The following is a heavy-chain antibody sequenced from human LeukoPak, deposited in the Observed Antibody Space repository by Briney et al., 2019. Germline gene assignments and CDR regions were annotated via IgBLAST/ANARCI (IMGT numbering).Heavy chain of an antibody. CDR2: TNPNSGGT. CDR3: ARGGYDFVYYYYGMDV. CDR1: GCTFTGYY. J-gene: IGHJ6*02. D-gene: IGHD3-3*01. Sequence: ASVKVSCKASGCTFTGYYMHWVRQAPGQGLEWMGRTNPNSGGTNYAQKFQGRVTMTRDTSISTAYMELSRLRSDDTAVYYCARGGYDFVYYYYGMDVWGQGTTVTVSS. V-gene: IGHV1-2*06.